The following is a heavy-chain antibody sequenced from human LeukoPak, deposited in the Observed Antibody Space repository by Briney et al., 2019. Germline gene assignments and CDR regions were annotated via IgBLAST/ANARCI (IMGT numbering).Heavy chain of an antibody. CDR3: ARAFYPGYYSCRAV. D-gene: IGHD3-3*02. CDR1: GGSFSGYY. V-gene: IGHV4-59*01. Sequence: SETLSLTCAVYGGSFSGYYWSWIRQPPGKGLEWIGYIYYSGSTNYNPSLKSRVTISVDTSKNQFSLKLSSVTAADTAVYYCARAFYPGYYSCRAVWGKGTTVTVSS. J-gene: IGHJ6*03. CDR2: IYYSGST.